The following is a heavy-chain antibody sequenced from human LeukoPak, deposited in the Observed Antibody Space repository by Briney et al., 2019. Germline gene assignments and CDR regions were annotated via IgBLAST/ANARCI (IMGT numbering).Heavy chain of an antibody. CDR1: GEYLGTFY. V-gene: IGHV4-4*07. D-gene: IGHD2-15*01. J-gene: IGHJ4*02. Sequence: PSETLSLTCTVSGEYLGTFYWSWIRQPAGQGLEYIGRIHTTGYTNYKPSLKSRVTMSVDSSKNQFSLTLRSVTATDTAIYYCARAHSGLYLDSWGQGTLVTVSS. CDR2: IHTTGYT. CDR3: ARAHSGLYLDS.